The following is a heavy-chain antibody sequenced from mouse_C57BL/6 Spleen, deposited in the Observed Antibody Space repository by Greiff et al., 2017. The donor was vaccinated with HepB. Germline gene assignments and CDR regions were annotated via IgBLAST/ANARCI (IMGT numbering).Heavy chain of an antibody. Sequence: VQLQQPGAELVRPGSSVKLSCKASGYTFTSYWMHWVKQRPIQGLEWIGNIDPSDSETHYNQKFKDKATLTVDKSSSTAYMQLSSLTSEDSAVYYCASLYDYDPFAYWGQGTLVTVSA. V-gene: IGHV1-52*01. J-gene: IGHJ3*01. D-gene: IGHD2-4*01. CDR1: GYTFTSYW. CDR3: ASLYDYDPFAY. CDR2: IDPSDSET.